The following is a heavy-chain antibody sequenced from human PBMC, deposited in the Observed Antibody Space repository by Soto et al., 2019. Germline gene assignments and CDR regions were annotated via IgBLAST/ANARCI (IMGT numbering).Heavy chain of an antibody. V-gene: IGHV3-7*05. CDR1: GFSFSTYW. CDR2: IDHDGGTR. J-gene: IGHJ4*02. CDR3: ASDLYSGTSDY. Sequence: ASVGGLVQPGGSLRLSCAASGFSFSTYWMNWVRQAPGKGLEWVANIDHDGGTRGYVASVKGRFTISRDNAKNSLYLQMNSLGVDDTALYYCASDLYSGTSDYWGQGTLVTVSS. D-gene: IGHD1-26*01.